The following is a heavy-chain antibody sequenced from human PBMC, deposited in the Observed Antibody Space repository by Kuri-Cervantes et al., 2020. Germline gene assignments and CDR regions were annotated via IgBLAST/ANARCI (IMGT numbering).Heavy chain of an antibody. V-gene: IGHV3-9*01. CDR3: AGLMITFGGVIVMGWFDL. D-gene: IGHD3-16*02. CDR1: GFTFDDYA. CDR2: ISWNSGDI. Sequence: GGSLRLSCAASGFTFDDYAMHWVRQAPGKGLEWVSVISWNSGDIGYADSVKGRFTISRDNAKNSLYLQMNSLRAEDTAVYYCAGLMITFGGVIVMGWFDLWGQGTLVTVSS. J-gene: IGHJ5*02.